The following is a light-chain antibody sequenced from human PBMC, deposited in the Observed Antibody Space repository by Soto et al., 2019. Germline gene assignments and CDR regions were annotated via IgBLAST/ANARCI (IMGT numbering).Light chain of an antibody. CDR2: YDD. J-gene: IGLJ2*01. CDR1: NIGSKS. V-gene: IGLV3-21*01. Sequence: SYELTQPPSVSVAPGKTARITCGGDNIGSKSVHWYQQKPGQAPVLVIYYDDDRPSGIPERFSGSNSGSTATLTISRVEAGDEADYYCQVWESSSDHVIFGGGTKLTVL. CDR3: QVWESSSDHVI.